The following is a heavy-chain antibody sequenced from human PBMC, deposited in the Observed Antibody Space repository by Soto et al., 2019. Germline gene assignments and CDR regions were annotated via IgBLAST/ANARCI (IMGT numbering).Heavy chain of an antibody. Sequence: EVQLVESGGGLVQPGGSLRLSCAASGFTFRSYWMHWVRQVPGKGLVWVSRIDSYGSETNYADSVKGRFTISRDNAKNTVYLQMNSLRTEDTGVYYCASPVAAAGIHRYFYGLDAWGQGTTVTVSS. CDR2: IDSYGSET. CDR3: ASPVAAAGIHRYFYGLDA. V-gene: IGHV3-74*01. D-gene: IGHD6-25*01. J-gene: IGHJ6*01. CDR1: GFTFRSYW.